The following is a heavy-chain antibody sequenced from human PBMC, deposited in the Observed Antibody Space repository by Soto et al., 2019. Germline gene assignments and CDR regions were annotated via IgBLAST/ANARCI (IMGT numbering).Heavy chain of an antibody. J-gene: IGHJ4*02. Sequence: GASVKVSCKASGYTFSFYGIAWVRQAPGQGLEWMGWISGDNGKTDYAQKFQGRVNMTTDTSTTTAYMELRSLTSDDTAVYYCVKAHRTTVTSIYWGQGTLVTVSS. CDR2: ISGDNGKT. D-gene: IGHD4-4*01. CDR1: GYTFSFYG. CDR3: VKAHRTTVTSIY. V-gene: IGHV1-18*04.